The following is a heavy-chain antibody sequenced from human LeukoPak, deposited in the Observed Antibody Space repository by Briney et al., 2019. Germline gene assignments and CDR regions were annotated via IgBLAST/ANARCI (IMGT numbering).Heavy chain of an antibody. CDR1: GFTFSSYS. D-gene: IGHD2-2*01. J-gene: IGHJ3*02. Sequence: GGSLRLSYAASGFTFSSYSMNWVRQAPGKGLEWVSSISSSSSYIYYADSVKGRFTISRDNAKNSLYLQMNSLRAEDTAVYYCARDRKYQLSTFDIWGQGTMVTVSS. CDR3: ARDRKYQLSTFDI. V-gene: IGHV3-21*01. CDR2: ISSSSSYI.